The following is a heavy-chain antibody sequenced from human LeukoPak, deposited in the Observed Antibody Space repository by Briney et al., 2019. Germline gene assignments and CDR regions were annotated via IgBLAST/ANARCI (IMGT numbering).Heavy chain of an antibody. D-gene: IGHD1-7*01. J-gene: IGHJ4*02. CDR2: IRSKAYGGTT. CDR3: TRDGVGTTGDYFDY. CDR1: GFTFGDYA. Sequence: GGSLRLSCTASGFTFGDYAMSWFRQAPGKGLEWVGFIRSKAYGGTTEYAAFVKGRFTISRDDSKSIAYLQMNSLKTEDTAVYYCTRDGVGTTGDYFDYWGQGTLVTVSS. V-gene: IGHV3-49*03.